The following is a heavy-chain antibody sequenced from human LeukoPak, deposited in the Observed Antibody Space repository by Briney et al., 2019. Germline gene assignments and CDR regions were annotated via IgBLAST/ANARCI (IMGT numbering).Heavy chain of an antibody. CDR1: GFNFNSYW. Sequence: GGSLTLSCAASGFNFNSYWMSGVRQAPGKGLECVAIIKQDGSEISFVDSVKGRFTISRDTAKSSLYLPMNSLRGEETAVYYCARARYGSGGYFFDFWGQGTLVTVSS. CDR2: IKQDGSEI. D-gene: IGHD3-10*01. CDR3: ARARYGSGGYFFDF. J-gene: IGHJ4*02. V-gene: IGHV3-7*04.